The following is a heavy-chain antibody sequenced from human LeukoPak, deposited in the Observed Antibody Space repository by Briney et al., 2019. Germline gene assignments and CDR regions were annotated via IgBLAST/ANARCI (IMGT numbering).Heavy chain of an antibody. CDR3: ARKSCGQLHDTLDV. CDR2: IKQDGSEK. D-gene: IGHD6-6*01. V-gene: IGHV3-7*01. J-gene: IGHJ6*04. Sequence: PGGSLRLSCAASGFTFSSYGMHWVRQAPGKGLEWVANIKQDGSEKYYVDSVKGRFTISRDNAKNSLYLQMNSLRAEDTAVYYCARKSCGQLHDTLDVWGKGTTVTVSS. CDR1: GFTFSSYG.